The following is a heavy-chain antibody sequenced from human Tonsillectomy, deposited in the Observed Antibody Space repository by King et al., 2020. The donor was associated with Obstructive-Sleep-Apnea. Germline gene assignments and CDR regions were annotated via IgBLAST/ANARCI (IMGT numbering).Heavy chain of an antibody. CDR2: IRSRTYGGTT. CDR1: GFTFGDYA. Sequence: EVQLVESGGALVQPGRSLRLSCTASGFTFGDYAMSWFRQAPGKGLEWVGFIRSRTYGGTTEYAASVKGRFTISRDDSKSVAYLQVNGLNTEDTAIYYCTICLTGGNYRGESYYFDYWGQGTLVAVSS. V-gene: IGHV3-49*03. J-gene: IGHJ4*02. CDR3: TICLTGGNYRGESYYFDY. D-gene: IGHD2-8*02.